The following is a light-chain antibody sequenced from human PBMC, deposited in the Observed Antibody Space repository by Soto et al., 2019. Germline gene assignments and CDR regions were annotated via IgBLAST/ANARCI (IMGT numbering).Light chain of an antibody. CDR3: SSYAGSNIYV. V-gene: IGLV2-8*01. CDR2: EVS. Sequence: QSALTQPPSASGSTGQSVTISCIGTSSDVGGYNYVSWYQQLPGKAPKLMISEVSKRPSGVPDRFSGSKSGNTASLTVSGIQAEDEADYYCSSYAGSNIYVFGTGTKLTVL. J-gene: IGLJ1*01. CDR1: SSDVGGYNY.